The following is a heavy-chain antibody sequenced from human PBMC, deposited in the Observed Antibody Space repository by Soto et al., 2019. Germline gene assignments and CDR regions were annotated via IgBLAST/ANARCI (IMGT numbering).Heavy chain of an antibody. V-gene: IGHV4-30-2*01. CDR2: VFDSGST. CDR1: GGSISGGVHA. Sequence: SETLSLTCAVSGGSISGGVHAWSWIRQPPGKGVEWSGHVFDSGSTYYNPSLKSRLTISVDTSKNQFSLRLSSVTAADTAVYYCARGASMYYYGSGRAGFDPWGQGTLVTVSS. CDR3: ARGASMYYYGSGRAGFDP. D-gene: IGHD3-10*01. J-gene: IGHJ5*02.